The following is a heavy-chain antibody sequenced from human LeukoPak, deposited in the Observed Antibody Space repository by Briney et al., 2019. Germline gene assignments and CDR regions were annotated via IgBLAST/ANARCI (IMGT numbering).Heavy chain of an antibody. Sequence: SVKVSCKASGGTFSSYAISWVRQAPGQGLEWMGGIIPIFGTANYAQKFQGRVTITADESTSTAYMELSSLRSEDTAVYYCARARRGDGYDYDAFDIWGQGTMVTVSS. D-gene: IGHD5-24*01. CDR3: ARARRGDGYDYDAFDI. CDR2: IIPIFGTA. CDR1: GGTFSSYA. V-gene: IGHV1-69*13. J-gene: IGHJ3*02.